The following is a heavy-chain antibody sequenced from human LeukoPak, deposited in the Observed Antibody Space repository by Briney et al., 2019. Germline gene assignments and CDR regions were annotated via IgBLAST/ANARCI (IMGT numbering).Heavy chain of an antibody. J-gene: IGHJ4*02. CDR1: GFTFSSYW. Sequence: GGSLRLSCAASGFTFSSYWMHWVRQAPGKGLVWVSRINSDGSSTSYADSVKGRFTISRDNAKNTLYLQMNSLRAEDTAVYYCARPYSSEWWYFDYWGQGTLVTVSS. CDR3: ARPYSSEWWYFDY. CDR2: INSDGSST. D-gene: IGHD6-19*01. V-gene: IGHV3-74*01.